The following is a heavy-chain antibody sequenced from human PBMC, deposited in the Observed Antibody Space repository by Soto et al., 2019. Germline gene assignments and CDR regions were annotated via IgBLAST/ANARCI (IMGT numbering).Heavy chain of an antibody. CDR1: GFTFSSYA. CDR2: ISGSGGST. D-gene: IGHD6-13*01. Sequence: LRLSCAASGFTFSSYAMSWVRQAPGKGPEWVSAISGSGGSTYYADSVKGRFTISRDNSKNTLYLQMNSLRAEDTAVYYCAKDFGPRQHLVIGRNFQHWGQGTMVTVS. J-gene: IGHJ1*01. V-gene: IGHV3-23*01. CDR3: AKDFGPRQHLVIGRNFQH.